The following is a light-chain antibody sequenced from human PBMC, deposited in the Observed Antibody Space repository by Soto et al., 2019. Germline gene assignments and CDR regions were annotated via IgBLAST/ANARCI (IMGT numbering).Light chain of an antibody. CDR1: SSDVGGYNY. Sequence: QSALTLPASVSGSPGQSITISCTGTSSDVGGYNYDSWYQQHPGKAPKLMIYDVSNRPTGVSNRFSGSKSGNTASLTISGLQAEDDADYYCSSYTSSSTVVFGAGTTLTVL. J-gene: IGLJ2*01. CDR2: DVS. V-gene: IGLV2-14*01. CDR3: SSYTSSSTVV.